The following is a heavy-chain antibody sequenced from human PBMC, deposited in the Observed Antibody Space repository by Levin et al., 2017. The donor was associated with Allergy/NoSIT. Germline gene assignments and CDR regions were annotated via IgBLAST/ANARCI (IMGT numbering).Heavy chain of an antibody. CDR2: IYDSGNT. Sequence: PSETLSLTCTVSGGSISSYYWSWIRQSPRKGLEWIGYIYDSGNTNYNPSLKSRVTISEDTSKNQISLKLNSVTAADTAVYYCVRGPKYNDFWSGYYPPFDIWGQGTMVTVSS. V-gene: IGHV4-59*01. J-gene: IGHJ3*02. CDR1: GGSISSYY. CDR3: VRGPKYNDFWSGYYPPFDI. D-gene: IGHD3-3*01.